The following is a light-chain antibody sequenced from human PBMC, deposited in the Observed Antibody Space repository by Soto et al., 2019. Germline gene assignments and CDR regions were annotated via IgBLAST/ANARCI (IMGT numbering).Light chain of an antibody. J-gene: IGLJ2*01. CDR3: CSHAGRGTGI. CDR1: SSDVGRYNL. V-gene: IGLV2-23*01. Sequence: QSALAQPASVSGSPGQSITISCTGTSSDVGRYNLVSWYQQHPDKAPKLVIFEDNKRPSGVSHRFSASKSGNTASLTISGLQADDEAHYYCCSHAGRGTGIFGGGTKLTVL. CDR2: EDN.